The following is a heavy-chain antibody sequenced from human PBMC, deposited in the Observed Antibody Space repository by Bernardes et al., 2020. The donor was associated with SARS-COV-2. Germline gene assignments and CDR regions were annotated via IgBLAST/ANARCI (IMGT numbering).Heavy chain of an antibody. CDR2: ISYDGSNK. Sequence: GWSLRLSCAASGFTFSSYAMHWVRQAPGKGLEWVAVISYDGSNKYYADSVKGRFTISRDNSKNTLYLQMNSLRAEDTAVYYCARAGRHYDFWSGYFHYYYYYGMDVWGQGTTVTVSS. D-gene: IGHD3-3*01. CDR3: ARAGRHYDFWSGYFHYYYYYGMDV. CDR1: GFTFSSYA. J-gene: IGHJ6*02. V-gene: IGHV3-30*01.